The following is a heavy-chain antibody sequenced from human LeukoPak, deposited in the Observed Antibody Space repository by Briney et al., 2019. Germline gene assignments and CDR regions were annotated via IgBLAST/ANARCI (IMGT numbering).Heavy chain of an antibody. CDR1: GFTFSTYA. D-gene: IGHD3-10*02. Sequence: PGGSLRLSCAASGFTFSTYAMHWVRQAPGKGLEWVAVISYDGNNKYYADSVMGRFTISRDTSKHTLFLQMNSLRAEDTAVYYCAELGITMIGGVWGKGTTVTISS. CDR2: ISYDGNNK. V-gene: IGHV3-30*04. CDR3: AELGITMIGGV. J-gene: IGHJ6*04.